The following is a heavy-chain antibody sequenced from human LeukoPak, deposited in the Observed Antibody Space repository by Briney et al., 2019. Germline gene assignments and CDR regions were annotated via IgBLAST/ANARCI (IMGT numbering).Heavy chain of an antibody. Sequence: ASVKVSCKASGFTXTSSAMQWVRQARGQRLEWIGWIVVGSGNTNYAQKFQERVTITRDMSTSTAYMELSSLRSEDTAVYYCAVWNEGRVENAFDIWGQGTMVTVSS. CDR1: GFTXTSSA. J-gene: IGHJ3*02. CDR3: AVWNEGRVENAFDI. CDR2: IVVGSGNT. V-gene: IGHV1-58*02. D-gene: IGHD1-1*01.